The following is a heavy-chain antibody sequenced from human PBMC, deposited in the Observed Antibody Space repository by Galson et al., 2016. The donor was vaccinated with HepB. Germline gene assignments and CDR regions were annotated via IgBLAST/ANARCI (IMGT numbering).Heavy chain of an antibody. CDR2: VFHSGST. Sequence: ETLSLTCAVSGGSVSSHNWWSWVRQPPGKGLEWIGEVFHSGSTTSNPSPKSRVTISVDTSKNRFTLKMSSVTAADSAVYYCARTEFGEVGTTTSMVGYWGQGTLVTVSS. V-gene: IGHV4-4*02. J-gene: IGHJ4*02. D-gene: IGHD1-26*01. CDR3: ARTEFGEVGTTTSMVGY. CDR1: GGSVSSHNW.